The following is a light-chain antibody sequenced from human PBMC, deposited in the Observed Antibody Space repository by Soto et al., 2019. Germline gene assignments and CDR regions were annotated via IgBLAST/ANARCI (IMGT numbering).Light chain of an antibody. J-gene: IGKJ5*01. CDR1: QSVDSN. CDR3: HQDGSSPIS. Sequence: EIVMTQSPATLSVSPGDGATLSCRASQSVDSNLAWCQQKPGQTPRLLMYGASTRPTGIPARFSGIGSGTEFHLKIISLQTEDVALYHCHQDGSSPISFVQGTRMEIK. CDR2: GAS. V-gene: IGKV3D-15*02.